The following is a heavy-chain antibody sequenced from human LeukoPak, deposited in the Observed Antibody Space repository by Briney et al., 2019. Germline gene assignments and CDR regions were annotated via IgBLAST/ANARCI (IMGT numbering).Heavy chain of an antibody. J-gene: IGHJ4*02. CDR1: GASISSGGYY. CDR3: ARSADYSSSWIDY. D-gene: IGHD6-13*01. V-gene: IGHV4-30-2*01. CDR2: IYHSGST. Sequence: SETLSLTCTVSGASISSGGYYWSWIRQPPGKGLEWIGYIYHSGSTYYNPSLKSRVTISVDRSKNQFSLKLSSVTVADTAVYYCARSADYSSSWIDYWGQGTLVTVSS.